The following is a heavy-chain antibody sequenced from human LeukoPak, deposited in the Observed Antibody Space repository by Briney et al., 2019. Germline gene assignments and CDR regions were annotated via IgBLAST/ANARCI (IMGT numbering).Heavy chain of an antibody. CDR2: IYYSGST. V-gene: IGHV4-59*01. D-gene: IGHD4-17*01. CDR3: ARGPTVNNYYYGMDV. CDR1: GGSISSYY. J-gene: IGHJ6*02. Sequence: SETLSLTCTVSGGSISSYYWRWIRQPPGKGLEWIGYIYYSGSTNYNPSLKSRVTMSVDTSKKQFSLKLSSVTAADTAVYFCARGPTVNNYYYGMDVWGQGTTVTVSS.